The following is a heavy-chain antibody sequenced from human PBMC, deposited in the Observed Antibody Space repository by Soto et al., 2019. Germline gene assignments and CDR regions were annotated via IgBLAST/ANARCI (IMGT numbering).Heavy chain of an antibody. D-gene: IGHD2-2*01. Sequence: SETLSLTCAVSGGSISSGGYSWSWIRQPPGKGLEWIGYIYHSGSTYYNPSLKSRVTISVDRSKNQFSLKLSSVTAADTAVYYCASHPLIYCSITSCYDGFGDYNYYGMDVWGQGTTVT. CDR3: ASHPLIYCSITSCYDGFGDYNYYGMDV. CDR2: IYHSGST. V-gene: IGHV4-30-2*01. J-gene: IGHJ6*02. CDR1: GGSISSGGYS.